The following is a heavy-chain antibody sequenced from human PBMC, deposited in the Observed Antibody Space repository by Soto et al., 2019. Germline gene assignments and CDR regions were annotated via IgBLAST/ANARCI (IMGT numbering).Heavy chain of an antibody. J-gene: IGHJ6*02. Sequence: PGGSLRLSCAASGFTFSSYGMHWVRQAPGKGLEGVAVISYDGSNKYYADTVKGRFTISRDNSKNTLYLQMNSLRAEDTAVYYCAKDRVYYYDSSGYSYYYYGMDVWGQGTTVTVSS. CDR2: ISYDGSNK. CDR1: GFTFSSYG. CDR3: AKDRVYYYDSSGYSYYYYGMDV. D-gene: IGHD3-22*01. V-gene: IGHV3-30*18.